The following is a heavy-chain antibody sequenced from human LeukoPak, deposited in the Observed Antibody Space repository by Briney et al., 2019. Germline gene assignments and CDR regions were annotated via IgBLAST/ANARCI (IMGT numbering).Heavy chain of an antibody. CDR3: ARDGYDILTGYQYYFDY. J-gene: IGHJ4*02. V-gene: IGHV3-30-3*01. D-gene: IGHD3-9*01. CDR2: ISYDGSNK. Sequence: GGSLRLSCAASGFTFSSYAMHWVRQAPGKGLEWVAVISYDGSNKYYADSVKGRFTISRDNSKNTLYLQMNSLRAEDTAVYYCARDGYDILTGYQYYFDYWGQGTLVTVSS. CDR1: GFTFSSYA.